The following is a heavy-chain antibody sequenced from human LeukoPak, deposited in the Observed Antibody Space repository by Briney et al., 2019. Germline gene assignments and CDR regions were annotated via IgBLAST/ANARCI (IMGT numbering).Heavy chain of an antibody. D-gene: IGHD3/OR15-3a*01. CDR1: GGSFSGYY. J-gene: IGHJ2*01. CDR3: ARRRTGASRYFDL. V-gene: IGHV4-34*01. CDR2: INHSGST. Sequence: SETLSLTCAVYGGSFSGYYWSWIRQPPGKGLEWIGEINHSGSTNYNPSLKSRVTISVDTSKNQFSLKLSSVTAADTAVYYCARRRTGASRYFDLWGRGTLVTVPS.